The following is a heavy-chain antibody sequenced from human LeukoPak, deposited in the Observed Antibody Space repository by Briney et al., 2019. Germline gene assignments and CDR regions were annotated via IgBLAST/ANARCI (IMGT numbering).Heavy chain of an antibody. D-gene: IGHD5-18*01. J-gene: IGHJ4*02. V-gene: IGHV3-74*01. CDR2: INGNATGT. Sequence: PGWSLRLSCAASGFTFSGRWMYWVRQAPGKGLVLVSRINGNATGTTYGDSVKGRFTISRDNAKNTLYLHMNSLRGEDTAVYYCASGYTYGYYYLDFWGQGTLVTVSS. CDR3: ASGYTYGYYYLDF. CDR1: GFTFSGRW.